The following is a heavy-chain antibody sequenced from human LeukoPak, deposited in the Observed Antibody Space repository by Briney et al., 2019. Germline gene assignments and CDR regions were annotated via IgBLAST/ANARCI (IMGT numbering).Heavy chain of an antibody. CDR3: ARDGAYHARSFDI. CDR1: GGSISSGDYY. J-gene: IGHJ3*02. CDR2: IYYSGST. D-gene: IGHD1-14*01. Sequence: SQTLSLTCTVSGGSISSGDYYWSWIRQPPGKGLEWIGYIYYSGSTYYNPSLKSRVTISVDTSKNQFSLKLSSVTAADTAVYYCARDGAYHARSFDIWGQGTMVTVSS. V-gene: IGHV4-30-4*01.